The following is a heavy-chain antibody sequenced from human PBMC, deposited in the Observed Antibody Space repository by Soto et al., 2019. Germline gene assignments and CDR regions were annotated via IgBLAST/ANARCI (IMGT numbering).Heavy chain of an antibody. J-gene: IGHJ4*02. D-gene: IGHD2-21*01. CDR3: ARHGGEGTFDY. Sequence: EVQLVESGGGLIQPGGSLRLSCVVSGFTVSNNYMNWVRQAPGKGLEWVSVIHSGGSTYHADSVKGRFTISRDNSKSTVYLQMNRLRAEDTAVYYCARHGGEGTFDYWGQGTLVTVSS. CDR2: IHSGGST. V-gene: IGHV3-53*01. CDR1: GFTVSNNY.